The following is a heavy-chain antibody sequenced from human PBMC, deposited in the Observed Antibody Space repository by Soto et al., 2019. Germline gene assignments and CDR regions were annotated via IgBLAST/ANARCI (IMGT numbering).Heavy chain of an antibody. V-gene: IGHV4-30-4*01. CDR2: IYYSGST. CDR1: GGSISSGDYY. CDR3: ARDRSEGILTGSV. Sequence: PSETLCLTCTVSGGSISSGDYYWSWIRQPPGKGLEWIGYIYYSGSTYYNPSLKSRVTISVDTSKNQFSLKLSSVTAADTAVYYCARDRSEGILTGSVWGQGTLVTVSS. J-gene: IGHJ4*02. D-gene: IGHD3-9*01.